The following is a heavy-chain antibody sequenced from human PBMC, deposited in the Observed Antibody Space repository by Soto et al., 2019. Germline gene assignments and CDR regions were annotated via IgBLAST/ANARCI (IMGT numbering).Heavy chain of an antibody. CDR2: VFHTGRT. Sequence: QVLLQESGPGLLKPSQTLSLTCTVSGESLSGGVDYWSWIRQSSGGGLEWIGYVFHTGRTSYNPSLKSRVTTSADSSKNQFSLRLTSLTAADTAVYYCAKTNAGRGYFDPWGHGSPVTVSS. D-gene: IGHD2-8*01. J-gene: IGHJ4*01. CDR3: AKTNAGRGYFDP. CDR1: GESLSGGVDY. V-gene: IGHV4-31*03.